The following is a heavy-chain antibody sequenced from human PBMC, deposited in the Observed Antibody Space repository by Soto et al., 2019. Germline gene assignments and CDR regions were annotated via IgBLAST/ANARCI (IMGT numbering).Heavy chain of an antibody. J-gene: IGHJ4*02. CDR2: MNPFSGNA. Sequence: QVQLVQSGAEGKKPGASVRVSCKASGYTFTSYDIYWVRQATGQGLEWMGWMNPFSGNAVYTQKFQDRVTMTRDTSINTAYMEMSGLRSEDTSVYYCTRGQGNHWGQGSLVNVSS. V-gene: IGHV1-8*01. CDR3: TRGQGNH. CDR1: GYTFTSYD.